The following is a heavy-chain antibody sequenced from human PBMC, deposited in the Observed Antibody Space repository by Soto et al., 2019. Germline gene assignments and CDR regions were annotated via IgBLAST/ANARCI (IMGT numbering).Heavy chain of an antibody. D-gene: IGHD6-13*01. Sequence: QVQLQESGPGLVKPSQTLSLTCTVSGGSISSGGYYWSWIRQHPGKGLEWIGYIYYSGSTYYNPSLKSRVTISVDTSKNQFSLKLSSVTAADTAVYYCARGLRDAPRRFSIAAGFDPWGQGTLVTVSS. CDR3: ARGLRDAPRRFSIAAGFDP. V-gene: IGHV4-31*03. CDR2: IYYSGST. J-gene: IGHJ5*02. CDR1: GGSISSGGYY.